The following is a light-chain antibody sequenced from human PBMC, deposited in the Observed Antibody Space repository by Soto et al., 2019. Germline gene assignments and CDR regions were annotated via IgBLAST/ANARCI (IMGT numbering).Light chain of an antibody. V-gene: IGKV3-15*01. CDR3: QQYGDWPLT. CDR2: ATS. J-gene: IGKJ4*01. Sequence: EIVVTQSPATLSVSPGERATLSCRASQSVGNNFAWYQQKPGQAPRLLIFATSTRAAGVPARFSGSGSGTEFTLNISCLQSEDFAVYYCQQYGDWPLTFGGGAKVEIE. CDR1: QSVGNN.